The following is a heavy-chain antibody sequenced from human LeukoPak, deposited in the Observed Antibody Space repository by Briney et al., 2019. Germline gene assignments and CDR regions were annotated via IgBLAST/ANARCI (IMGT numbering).Heavy chain of an antibody. CDR3: ARHSSRWYDGGINWFDP. CDR2: ISYDGNTK. V-gene: IGHV3-30*04. J-gene: IGHJ5*02. CDR1: GFTFSNYA. D-gene: IGHD6-19*01. Sequence: GGSLRLSCAASGFTFSNYAMHWVRQAPDKGLEWVAIISYDGNTKYYVDPVKGRFTISKDNSKNTLYLQMNSLRAEDTAVYYCARHSSRWYDGGINWFDPWGQGTLVTVSS.